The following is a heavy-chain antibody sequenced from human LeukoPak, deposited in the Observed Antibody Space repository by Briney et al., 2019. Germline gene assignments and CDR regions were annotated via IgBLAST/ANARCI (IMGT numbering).Heavy chain of an antibody. Sequence: SETLSLTCTVSSGSITSGGRSWSWIRQPPGKGLEWLGNIFDNENTVYDPSLRSRLTISLDTSKSQFSLKLTSVTAADTAIYYCARVALTTTARAFDIWGQGTMVTVSS. CDR2: IFDNENT. CDR1: SGSITSGGRS. D-gene: IGHD1-14*01. J-gene: IGHJ3*02. V-gene: IGHV4-30-4*07. CDR3: ARVALTTTARAFDI.